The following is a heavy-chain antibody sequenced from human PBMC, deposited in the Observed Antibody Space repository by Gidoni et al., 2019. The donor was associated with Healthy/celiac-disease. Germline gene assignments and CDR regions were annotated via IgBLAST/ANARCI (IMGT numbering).Heavy chain of an antibody. CDR3: AKDGRYYDFFFDY. D-gene: IGHD3-3*01. Sequence: EVQLLESGGGLVPPGGSLRLSCASSGFTFSSYAMSWVRQAPGKGLEWVSAISGSGGSTYYADSVKGRFTISRDNSKNTLYLQMNSLRAEDTAVYYCAKDGRYYDFFFDYWGQGTLVTVSS. CDR2: ISGSGGST. V-gene: IGHV3-23*01. J-gene: IGHJ4*02. CDR1: GFTFSSYA.